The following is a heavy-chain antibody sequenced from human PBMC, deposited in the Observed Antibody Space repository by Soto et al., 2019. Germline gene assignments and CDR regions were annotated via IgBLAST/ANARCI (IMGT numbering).Heavy chain of an antibody. CDR1: GFIVSDTY. CDR3: AREPRYCRGSSCSITGDAYDI. Sequence: GGSLRLSCTASGFIVSDTYVNWVRQAPGKGLEWFSVISNRGDTHYADSVRGRFSLSRDISDNTLHLQMNNLRVEDTAVYYCAREPRYCRGSSCSITGDAYDIWGQGTMVTVSS. CDR2: ISNRGDT. D-gene: IGHD2-15*01. V-gene: IGHV3-66*01. J-gene: IGHJ3*02.